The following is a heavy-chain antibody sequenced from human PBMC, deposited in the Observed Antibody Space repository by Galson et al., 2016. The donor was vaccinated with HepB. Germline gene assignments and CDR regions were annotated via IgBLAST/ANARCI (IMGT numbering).Heavy chain of an antibody. CDR2: IYWTGDE. Sequence: PALVKPTQTLTLTCTFSGFSLNTNGEGVGWIRQPPGKALEWLTFIYWTGDERYSPPLKSMLTITKDTSKNQVVLTMTNMGPVDTGTYYCGHSGILWFGEPSDVVDIWGEGTTVTVSS. J-gene: IGHJ3*02. CDR1: GFSLNTNGEG. V-gene: IGHV2-5*01. D-gene: IGHD3-10*01. CDR3: GHSGILWFGEPSDVVDI.